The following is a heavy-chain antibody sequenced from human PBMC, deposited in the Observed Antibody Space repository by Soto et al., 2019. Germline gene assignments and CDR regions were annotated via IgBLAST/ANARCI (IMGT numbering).Heavy chain of an antibody. Sequence: GGSLRLFCAASGFTFSSYGMHWVRQAPGKGLEWVAVISYDGSNKYYADSVKGRFTISRDNSKNTLYLQMNSLRAEDTAVYYCAKDLYCSSTSCHYGYYYYYYGMDVWGQGTTVTVS. CDR2: ISYDGSNK. J-gene: IGHJ6*02. CDR3: AKDLYCSSTSCHYGYYYYYYGMDV. D-gene: IGHD2-2*01. CDR1: GFTFSSYG. V-gene: IGHV3-30*18.